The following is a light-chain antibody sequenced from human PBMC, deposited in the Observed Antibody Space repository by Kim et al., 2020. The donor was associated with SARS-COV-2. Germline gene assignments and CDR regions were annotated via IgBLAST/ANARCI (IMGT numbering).Light chain of an antibody. CDR2: RDS. CDR3: QVWDSSTYV. Sequence: VALGQTARITCEGNNIGSKSVHWYQQKPGQAPVLVIYRDSTRPSGIPERFSGSNSGNTATLTISRGQAGDEADYYCQVWDSSTYVFGTGTKVTVL. CDR1: NIGSKS. V-gene: IGLV3-9*01. J-gene: IGLJ1*01.